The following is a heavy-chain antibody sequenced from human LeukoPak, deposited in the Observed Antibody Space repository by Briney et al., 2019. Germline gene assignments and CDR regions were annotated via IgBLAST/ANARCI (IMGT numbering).Heavy chain of an antibody. CDR2: ISSSGSTI. D-gene: IGHD5-12*01. Sequence: GGSLRLSCAASGFTFSSYEMNWVRQAPGKGLEWVSYISSSGSTIYYADSVKGRFTISRDNAKNSLYLQMNSLRAEDTAVYYCARSPIRYSGPFDYWGQGTLVTVSS. CDR3: ARSPIRYSGPFDY. CDR1: GFTFSSYE. V-gene: IGHV3-48*03. J-gene: IGHJ4*02.